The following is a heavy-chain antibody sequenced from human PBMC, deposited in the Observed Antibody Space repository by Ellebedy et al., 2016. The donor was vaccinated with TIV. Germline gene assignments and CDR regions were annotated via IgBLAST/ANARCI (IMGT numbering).Heavy chain of an antibody. CDR1: GGSISTYF. CDR3: ARDKEHTHGRTFGS. Sequence: MPSETLSLTCTVSGGSISTYFWRWIRQPPGKGLEWIGFIYNNVGTNYNPSLKSRVTISVDKSKNHFSLTLSAVTAADTAVYYCARDKEHTHGRTFGSWGQGTLVTVSS. J-gene: IGHJ4*02. CDR2: IYNNVGT. D-gene: IGHD1/OR15-1a*01. V-gene: IGHV4-59*01.